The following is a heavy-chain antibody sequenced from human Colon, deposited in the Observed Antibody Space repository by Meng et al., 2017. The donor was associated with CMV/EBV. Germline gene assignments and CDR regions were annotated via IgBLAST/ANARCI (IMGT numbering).Heavy chain of an antibody. J-gene: IGHJ6*02. CDR1: GFSFDTYG. V-gene: IGHV3-30*02. CDR2: TSYDGANK. Sequence: GGSLRLSCAASGFSFDTYGMHWVRQAPGKGLEWVAFTSYDGANKYYADSVKGRYTISRDNSKSTLYLQINSLRAEDTAVYYCAKVGYCSSASCYYHPMDVWGQGTTVTVSS. D-gene: IGHD2-2*01. CDR3: AKVGYCSSASCYYHPMDV.